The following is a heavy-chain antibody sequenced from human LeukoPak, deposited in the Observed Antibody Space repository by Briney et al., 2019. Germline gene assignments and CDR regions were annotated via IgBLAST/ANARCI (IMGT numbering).Heavy chain of an antibody. J-gene: IGHJ4*02. CDR2: IFPSDSDT. V-gene: IGHV5-51*01. CDR3: AWISDCSSTSCPFDY. Sequence: GESLKISCKGSGYSFTNYWIGWVRQMPGKGLEWMGIIFPSDSDTRYSPSFQGQVTISADKSISTAYLQWSSLKASDTAMYYCAWISDCSSTSCPFDYWGQGTLVTVSS. CDR1: GYSFTNYW. D-gene: IGHD2-2*01.